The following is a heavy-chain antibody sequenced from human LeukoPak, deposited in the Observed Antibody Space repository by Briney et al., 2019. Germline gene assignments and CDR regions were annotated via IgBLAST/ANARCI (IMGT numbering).Heavy chain of an antibody. D-gene: IGHD4-17*01. V-gene: IGHV1-2*02. CDR1: GYTFTGYY. CDR3: ARASRFYGDYPAFDY. Sequence: APVKVSCKASGYTFTGYYIHWVRQAPGQGLEWMGWINPNSGGTNSAQKFQGRVTMTGDTSISTAYMELSGLRSDDTTVYYCARASRFYGDYPAFDYWGQGTLVTVSS. CDR2: INPNSGGT. J-gene: IGHJ4*02.